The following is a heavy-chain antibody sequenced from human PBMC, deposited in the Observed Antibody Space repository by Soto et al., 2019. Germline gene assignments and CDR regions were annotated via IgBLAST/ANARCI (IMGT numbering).Heavy chain of an antibody. CDR3: ARTNSSCFYFDY. CDR2: IWYDGSNN. CDR1: GFTFSSYG. D-gene: IGHD6-19*01. V-gene: IGHV3-33*01. J-gene: IGHJ4*02. Sequence: QVQLVESGGGVVQPGRSLRLSCAASGFTFSSYGMHWVRQAPGKGLEWVAVIWYDGSNNYYADSVKGRFTISRANYKNTLYRQKISLRAEDTAAYYFARTNSSCFYFDYWGQGTLVTVSS.